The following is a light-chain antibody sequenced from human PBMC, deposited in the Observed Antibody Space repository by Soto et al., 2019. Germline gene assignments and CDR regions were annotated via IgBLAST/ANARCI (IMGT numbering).Light chain of an antibody. CDR2: DVS. CDR3: SSYTSSSTF. J-gene: IGLJ1*01. CDR1: SSDVGGYNY. Sequence: QSVLTQPASVSGSPGQSITISCTGTSSDVGGYNYVSWYQQHPGKAPKLMIYDVSNRPSGVSNRFSGSKSGNTASLTISGLQAEDEADYYRSSYTSSSTFFGTGTKVTVL. V-gene: IGLV2-14*01.